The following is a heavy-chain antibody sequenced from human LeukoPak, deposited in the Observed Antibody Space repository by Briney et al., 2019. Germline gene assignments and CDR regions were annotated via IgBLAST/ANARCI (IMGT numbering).Heavy chain of an antibody. Sequence: PSQTLSLTCTVFGGSISSGDYYWSWIRQPPGKGLEWIGYIYYSGSTYYNPSLKSRVTISVDTSKNQFSLKLSSVTAADTAVYYCARAPYSDSWYYFDYWGQGTLVTVSS. CDR2: IYYSGST. V-gene: IGHV4-30-4*08. D-gene: IGHD2-8*01. CDR3: ARAPYSDSWYYFDY. J-gene: IGHJ4*02. CDR1: GGSISSGDYY.